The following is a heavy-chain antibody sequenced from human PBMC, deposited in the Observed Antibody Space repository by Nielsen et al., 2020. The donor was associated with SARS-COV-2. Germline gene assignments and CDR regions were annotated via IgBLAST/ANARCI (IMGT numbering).Heavy chain of an antibody. CDR3: ARVRSSSGIWFDP. J-gene: IGHJ5*02. Sequence: ASVKVSCKASGYTFTSYYMHWMRQAPGQGPEGMGRVNPNSGATNYAQKFQGRVTLTRDTSINTTYMELNRLTSDDTAVYYCARVRSSSGIWFDPWGQGTLVVVSS. V-gene: IGHV1-2*06. CDR2: VNPNSGAT. D-gene: IGHD3-10*01. CDR1: GYTFTSYY.